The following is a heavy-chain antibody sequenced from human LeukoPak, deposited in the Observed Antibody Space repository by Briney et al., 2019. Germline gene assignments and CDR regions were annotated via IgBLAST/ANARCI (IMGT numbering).Heavy chain of an antibody. Sequence: GGSLRLSXAASGFTFDDYAMHWVWQAPGKGLEWVSGISWNSGSIGYADSVKGRFTISRDNAKNSLYPQMNSLRAEDTAVYYCAKAPSSGSIYFDYWGQGTLVTVSS. CDR3: AKAPSSGSIYFDY. V-gene: IGHV3-9*01. CDR1: GFTFDDYA. J-gene: IGHJ4*02. D-gene: IGHD3-22*01. CDR2: ISWNSGSI.